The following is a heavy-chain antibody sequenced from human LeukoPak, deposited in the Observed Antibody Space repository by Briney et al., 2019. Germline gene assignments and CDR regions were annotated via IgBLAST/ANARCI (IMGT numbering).Heavy chain of an antibody. Sequence: SETLSLTCAVSGGSISSSNWWSWVRQPPGKGLEWIGEINHSGSTNYNPSLKSRVTISVDTSKNQFSLKLSSVTAADTAVYYCARGHYYGSGSYYKRVGNFDYWGQGTLVTVSS. CDR2: INHSGST. CDR1: GGSISSSNW. D-gene: IGHD3-10*01. V-gene: IGHV4-4*02. CDR3: ARGHYYGSGSYYKRVGNFDY. J-gene: IGHJ4*02.